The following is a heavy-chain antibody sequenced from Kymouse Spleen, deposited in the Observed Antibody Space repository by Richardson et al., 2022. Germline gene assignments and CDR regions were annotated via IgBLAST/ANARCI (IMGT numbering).Heavy chain of an antibody. D-gene: IGHD3-10*01. CDR3: ARKAYYYGSGTFDY. CDR2: INHSGST. V-gene: IGHV4-34*01. CDR1: GGSFSGYY. Sequence: QVQLQQWGAGLLKPSETLSLTCAVYGGSFSGYYWSWIRQPPGKGLEWIGEINHSGSTNYNPSLKSRVTISVDTSKNQFSLKLSSVTAADTAVYYCARKAYYYGSGTFDYWGQGTLVTVSS. J-gene: IGHJ4*02.